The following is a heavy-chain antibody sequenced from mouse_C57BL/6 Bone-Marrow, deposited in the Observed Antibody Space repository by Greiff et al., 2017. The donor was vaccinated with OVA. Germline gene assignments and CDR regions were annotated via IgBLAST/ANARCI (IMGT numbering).Heavy chain of an antibody. V-gene: IGHV1-26*01. J-gene: IGHJ2*01. CDR2: INPNNGGT. CDR1: GYTFTDYY. CDR3: AREAIYDGYFDY. D-gene: IGHD2-3*01. Sequence: VQLQQSGPELVKPGASVKISCKASGYTFTDYYMNWVKQSHGKSLEWIGDINPNNGGTSYNQQFKGKATLTVDKSSSTAYMELRSLTSEDSAVYYCAREAIYDGYFDYWGQGTTLTVSS.